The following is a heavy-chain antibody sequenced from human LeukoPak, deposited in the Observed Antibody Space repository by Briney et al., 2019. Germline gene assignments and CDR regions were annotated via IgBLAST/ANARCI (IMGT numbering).Heavy chain of an antibody. D-gene: IGHD1-26*01. V-gene: IGHV3-30-3*01. CDR1: GFTFSSYA. CDR2: MSYDGSNK. CDR3: AKDGQWELLSLDY. Sequence: GRSLRLSCAASGFTFSSYAMHWVRQAPGKGLEWVAVMSYDGSNKYYADSVKGRFTISRDNSKNTLYLQMNSLRAEDTAVYYCAKDGQWELLSLDYWGQGTLVTVSS. J-gene: IGHJ4*02.